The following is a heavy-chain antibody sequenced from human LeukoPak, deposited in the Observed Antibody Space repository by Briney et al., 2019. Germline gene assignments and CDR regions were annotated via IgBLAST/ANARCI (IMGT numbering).Heavy chain of an antibody. CDR3: ARGRSGWYGY. CDR2: ISHDGSNK. CDR1: GFTFSYYG. D-gene: IGHD6-19*01. Sequence: GGSLRLSCAASGFTFSYYGLHWVRQAPGKGLEWVALISHDGSNKDYADSVKGRFTISRDNSKNTLYLQMNSLRSEDTAVYYCARGRSGWYGYWGQGTLVTVSS. J-gene: IGHJ4*02. V-gene: IGHV3-30*03.